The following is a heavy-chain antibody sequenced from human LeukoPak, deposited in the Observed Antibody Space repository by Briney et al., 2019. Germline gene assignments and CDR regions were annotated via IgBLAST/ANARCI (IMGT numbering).Heavy chain of an antibody. CDR3: AKDCISLGIAAAGIDY. CDR1: GFXFSSYA. D-gene: IGHD6-13*01. V-gene: IGHV3-23*01. CDR2: ISGSGGST. Sequence: GGSLRLSCAASGFXFSSYAMSWVRQAPGKGLEWVSAISGSGGSTYYADSVKGRFTISRDNSKNTLYLQMNSLRAEDTAVYYCAKDCISLGIAAAGIDYWGQGTLVTVSS. J-gene: IGHJ4*02.